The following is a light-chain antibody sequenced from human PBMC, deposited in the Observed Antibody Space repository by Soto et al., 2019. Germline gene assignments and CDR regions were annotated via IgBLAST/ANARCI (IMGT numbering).Light chain of an antibody. CDR3: SSYAGSTMGV. Sequence: QSALTQPPSASGSPGQSVTISCTGTSSDVGGYNYVSWYQQHPGKAPKLMIYEVSKRPSGVPDRFSGSKSGNTASLTVSGLQAEDEADYYCSSYAGSTMGVFGGGTKPTVL. J-gene: IGLJ3*02. V-gene: IGLV2-8*01. CDR1: SSDVGGYNY. CDR2: EVS.